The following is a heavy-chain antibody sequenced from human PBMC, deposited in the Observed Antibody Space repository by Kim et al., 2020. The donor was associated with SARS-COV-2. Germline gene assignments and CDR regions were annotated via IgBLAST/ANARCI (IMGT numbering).Heavy chain of an antibody. CDR1: GFTFDDYA. D-gene: IGHD6-13*01. V-gene: IGHV3-9*01. CDR3: AKGRSSWRSYIHGFDI. CDR2: ISWNSGSI. Sequence: GGSLRLSCAASGFTFDDYAMHWVRQAPGKGLEWVSGISWNSGSIGYADSVKGRVTISRDNAENSLYPQMHSMRAEAKATYYCAKGRSSWRSYIHGFDIWG. J-gene: IGHJ3*02.